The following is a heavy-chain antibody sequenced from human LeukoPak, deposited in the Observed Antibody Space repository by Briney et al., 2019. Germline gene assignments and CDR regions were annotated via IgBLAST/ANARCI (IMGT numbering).Heavy chain of an antibody. V-gene: IGHV4-31*03. CDR3: ARYGSGSSIYY. J-gene: IGHJ4*02. CDR2: IYYSGST. CDR1: GGSISSGGYY. Sequence: SETLSLTRTVSGGSISSGGYYWSWIRQHPGKGLEWIGYIYYSGSTYYNPSLKSRVTISVDTSKNQFSLKLSSVTAADTAVYYCARYGSGSSIYYWGQGTLVTVSS. D-gene: IGHD3-10*01.